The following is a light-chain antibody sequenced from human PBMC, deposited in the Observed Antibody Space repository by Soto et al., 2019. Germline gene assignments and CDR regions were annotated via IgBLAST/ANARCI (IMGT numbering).Light chain of an antibody. J-gene: IGKJ5*01. Sequence: AIPLTQSPSSLSASVGDRVTITCRASQDIRGALAWYQQKPGKDPKILIYDVSTLESGVPSRFSGSSSGTDFTLTISSLQPVDFATYYCQQFNSYPITFGQGTRLEIK. V-gene: IGKV1-13*02. CDR1: QDIRGA. CDR2: DVS. CDR3: QQFNSYPIT.